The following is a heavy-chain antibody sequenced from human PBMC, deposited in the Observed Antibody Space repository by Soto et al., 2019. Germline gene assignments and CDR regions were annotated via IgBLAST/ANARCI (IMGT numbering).Heavy chain of an antibody. D-gene: IGHD4-17*01. V-gene: IGHV3-30*18. CDR3: ANGGDYYYYYGMDV. J-gene: IGHJ6*02. CDR1: GFTFSSYG. Sequence: PGGSLRLSCAASGFTFSSYGMHWVRQAPGKGLEWLAVISYDRSNKYYADSVKGRFTISRDNSKNTLYLQMNSLRAEDTAVYYCANGGDYYYYYGMDVWGQGTTVTVSS. CDR2: ISYDRSNK.